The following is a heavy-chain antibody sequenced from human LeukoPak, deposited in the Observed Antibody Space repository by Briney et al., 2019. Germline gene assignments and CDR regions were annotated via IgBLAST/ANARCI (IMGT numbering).Heavy chain of an antibody. Sequence: GGSLRLSCAASGFTFSSYAMSWVCQAPGKGLEWVSAISGSGGSTYYADSVKGRFTISRDNSKNTLYLQMNSLRAEDTAVYYCAKDPDYYYGSGSYDYWGQGTLVTVSS. V-gene: IGHV3-23*01. CDR2: ISGSGGST. CDR3: AKDPDYYYGSGSYDY. CDR1: GFTFSSYA. J-gene: IGHJ4*02. D-gene: IGHD3-10*01.